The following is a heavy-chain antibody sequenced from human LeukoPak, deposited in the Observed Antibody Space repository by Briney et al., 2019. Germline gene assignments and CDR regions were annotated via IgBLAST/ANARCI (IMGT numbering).Heavy chain of an antibody. J-gene: IGHJ5*02. Sequence: SETLSLTCTVSGGSITSYHWSWIRQPPGKGLEWIGYISYSGSTNYNPSLKSRVTISIDTSKNQFSLKLSSVTAADTAVYYCASGGYCSSTSCYPNWFDPWGQGTLVTVSS. CDR3: ASGGYCSSTSCYPNWFDP. CDR2: ISYSGST. CDR1: GGSITSYH. D-gene: IGHD2-2*01. V-gene: IGHV4-59*01.